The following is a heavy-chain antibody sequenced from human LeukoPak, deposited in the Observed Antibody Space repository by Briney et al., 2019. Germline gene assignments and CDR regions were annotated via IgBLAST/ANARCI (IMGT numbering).Heavy chain of an antibody. Sequence: SETLSLTCTVSGGSISSYYWSWIRQPPGKGLEWIGYIYYSGSTNYNPSLKSRVTISVDTSKNQFSLKLSSVTAADTAVYYCARDRGYDILTGYYYYMDVWGKGTTVTVS. J-gene: IGHJ6*03. CDR2: IYYSGST. D-gene: IGHD3-9*01. V-gene: IGHV4-59*01. CDR3: ARDRGYDILTGYYYYMDV. CDR1: GGSISSYY.